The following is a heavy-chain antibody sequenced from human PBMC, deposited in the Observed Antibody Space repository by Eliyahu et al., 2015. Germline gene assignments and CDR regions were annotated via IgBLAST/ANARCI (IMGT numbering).Heavy chain of an antibody. CDR3: ARXTYYYDSSGYYIFDY. CDR2: IDWDDDK. D-gene: IGHD3-22*01. CDR1: XFSLSTXXXC. J-gene: IGHJ4*02. Sequence: QVTLRESGPALXXPTQTLTLTCTFPXFSLSTXXXCVSWIRQPPGKALEWLALIDWDDDKYYSTSLKTRLTIXKDTSKNQVVLTMTNMDPVDTATYYCARXTYYYDSSGYYIFDYWGQGTLVTVSS. V-gene: IGHV2-70*01.